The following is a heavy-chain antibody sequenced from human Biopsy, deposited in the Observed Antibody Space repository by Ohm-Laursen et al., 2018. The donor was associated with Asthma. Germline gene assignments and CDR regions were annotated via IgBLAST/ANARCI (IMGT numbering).Heavy chain of an antibody. V-gene: IGHV1-69*13. CDR2: INSVFGTT. D-gene: IGHD2-2*01. Sequence: SVKVSCKSLGGTFNTYVIGWVRQAPGQGLERMGGINSVFGTTTYPQKFQDRVTIAADDSTSTVYMELSSLRSEDTAVYYCARKAGSCISRTCYSLDFWGQGTLVTVSS. CDR1: GGTFNTYV. J-gene: IGHJ4*02. CDR3: ARKAGSCISRTCYSLDF.